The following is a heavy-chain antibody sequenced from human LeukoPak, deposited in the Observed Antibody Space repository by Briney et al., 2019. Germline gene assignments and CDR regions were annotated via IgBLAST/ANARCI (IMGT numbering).Heavy chain of an antibody. CDR2: IYYSGST. D-gene: IGHD3-22*01. CDR3: ARVNRDYYDSRRNWFDP. V-gene: IGHV4-61*05. CDR1: GGSISSSSYY. J-gene: IGHJ5*02. Sequence: SETLSLTCTVSGGSISSSSYYWGWIRQPPGKGLEWIGYIYYSGSTNYNPSLKSRVTISVDTSKNQFSLKLSSVTAADTAVYYCARVNRDYYDSRRNWFDPWGQGTLVTVSS.